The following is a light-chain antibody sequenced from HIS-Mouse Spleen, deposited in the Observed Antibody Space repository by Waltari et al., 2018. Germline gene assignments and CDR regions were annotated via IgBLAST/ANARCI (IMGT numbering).Light chain of an antibody. CDR2: EDS. Sequence: SYELIQPPSVSVSPGQTARITSSVDALPNKCAYWYQQKSGQAPGLVIYEDSTRPSGIPERFSGSSSGTMATLTISGAQVEDEADYYCYSTDSSGNHRVFGGGTKLTVL. CDR1: ALPNKC. J-gene: IGLJ2*01. V-gene: IGLV3-10*01. CDR3: YSTDSSGNHRV.